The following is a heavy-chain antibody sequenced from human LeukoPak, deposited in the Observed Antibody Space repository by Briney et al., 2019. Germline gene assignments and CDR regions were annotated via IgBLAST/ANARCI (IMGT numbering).Heavy chain of an antibody. CDR2: IYSGGST. CDR1: GFTVSSNY. V-gene: IGHV3-53*04. CDR3: ARVNRNYFDY. Sequence: PGGSLRLSCAASGFTVSSNYMSWVRQAPGKGLEWVAVIYSGGSTYYADSVKGRFTISRHNSKNTLYLQMNSLRAEDTAVYYCARVNRNYFDYWGQGTLVTVSS. D-gene: IGHD1-14*01. J-gene: IGHJ4*02.